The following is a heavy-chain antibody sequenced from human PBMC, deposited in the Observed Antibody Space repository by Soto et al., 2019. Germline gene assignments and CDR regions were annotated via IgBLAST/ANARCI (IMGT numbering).Heavy chain of an antibody. D-gene: IGHD6-19*01. CDR3: ARSVAVPGAHIDY. CDR1: GGSISGSY. J-gene: IGHJ4*02. Sequence: SETLSLTCSVSGGSISGSYWSWIRQSPGKGLEWLGYVYYTGSTNYSPSLRSRVSISVDTSKNEFSLRLSSVTAADSAVYFCARSVAVPGAHIDYWGQGTQVTVSS. V-gene: IGHV4-59*01. CDR2: VYYTGST.